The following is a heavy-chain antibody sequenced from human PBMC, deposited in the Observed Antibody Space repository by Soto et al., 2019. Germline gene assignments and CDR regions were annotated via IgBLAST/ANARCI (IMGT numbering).Heavy chain of an antibody. J-gene: IGHJ4*02. CDR2: INPGDTES. V-gene: IGHV5-51*01. D-gene: IGHD1-20*01. Sequence: EPLNICCHASGYIFGNYSLGWVRQIPGKGLEWMAIINPGDTESRYSPSSQAQATISADKSLNPAYLHWTSLKASDTPMFYCARPSHNHLEQWGQRALVNLS. CDR1: GYIFGNYS. CDR3: ARPSHNHLEQ.